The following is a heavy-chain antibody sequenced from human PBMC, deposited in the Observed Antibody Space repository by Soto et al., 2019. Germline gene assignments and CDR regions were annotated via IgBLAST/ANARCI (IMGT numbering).Heavy chain of an antibody. J-gene: IGHJ5*02. Sequence: QLQLQESGPGLVKPSETLSLTCTVSGGSISSSSYYWGWIRQPPGKGLEWIGSIYYSGRTYYNPSPTSRVTISVHPSKHQVSLKLSLVPAADTAVYSCTRHQSHSSSVHDPWGQGTLVYVSS. CDR1: GGSISSSSYY. CDR3: TRHQSHSSSVHDP. V-gene: IGHV4-39*01. CDR2: IYYSGRT. D-gene: IGHD6-13*01.